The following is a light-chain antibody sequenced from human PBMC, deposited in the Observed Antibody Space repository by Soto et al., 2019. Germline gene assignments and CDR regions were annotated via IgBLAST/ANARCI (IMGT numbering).Light chain of an antibody. CDR2: GAS. CDR3: QQYGSSPLT. V-gene: IGKV3-20*01. CDR1: QSVSSIY. Sequence: EIVLTQSPSTLSLSPGERATLSCRASQSVSSIYLAWYQQKPGQAPRLLIYGASSRATGIPDRFSGSGSGTDFTLTISRLEPEDFAVYYCQQYGSSPLTFGGGTKVDIK. J-gene: IGKJ4*01.